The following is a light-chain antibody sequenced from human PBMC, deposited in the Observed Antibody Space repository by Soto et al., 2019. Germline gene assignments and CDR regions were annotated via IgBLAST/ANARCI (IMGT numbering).Light chain of an antibody. CDR1: QSIGSY. CDR2: DAS. CDR3: QQSYSTPPWT. J-gene: IGKJ1*01. V-gene: IGKV1-39*01. Sequence: DIQLTQSPSSLSASVGEKVTITCRASQSIGSYLNWVQQKPGKAPKLLIYDASSLQTGVPSRFSGSGSGTDFSLTISSLQPEDFATYYCQQSYSTPPWTFGQGTKVDIK.